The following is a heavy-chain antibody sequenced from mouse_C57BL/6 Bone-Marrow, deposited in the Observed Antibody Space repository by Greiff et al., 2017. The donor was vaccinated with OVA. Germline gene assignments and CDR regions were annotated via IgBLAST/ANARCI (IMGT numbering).Heavy chain of an antibody. Sequence: QVQLQQPGAELVKPGASVKLSCKASGYTFTSYWMHWVKQRPGQGLEWIGMIHPNSGSTNYNEKFKSKATLTVDKSSSTAYMQLSSLTSEDSAVSYCALCLSGGYGGLCFDYWGQGTTLTVSA. CDR3: ALCLSGGYGGLCFDY. CDR1: GYTFTSYW. D-gene: IGHD2-2*01. J-gene: IGHJ2*01. V-gene: IGHV1-64*01. CDR2: IHPNSGST.